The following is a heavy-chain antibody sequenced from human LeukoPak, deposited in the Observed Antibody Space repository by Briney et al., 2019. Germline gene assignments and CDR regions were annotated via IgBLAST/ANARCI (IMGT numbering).Heavy chain of an antibody. CDR1: GYTFTSYY. V-gene: IGHV1-46*01. Sequence: ASVKVSCTASGYTFTSYYMHWVRQAPGQGLEWMGIINPSGGSTSYAQKFQGRVTMTRDTSTSTAYMELSSLRSEDTAVYYCARVRGSYYEADYWGQGTLVTVSS. D-gene: IGHD1-26*01. CDR2: INPSGGST. J-gene: IGHJ4*02. CDR3: ARVRGSYYEADY.